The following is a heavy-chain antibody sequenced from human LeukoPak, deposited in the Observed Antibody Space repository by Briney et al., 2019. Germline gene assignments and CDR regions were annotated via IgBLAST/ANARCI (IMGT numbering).Heavy chain of an antibody. J-gene: IGHJ2*01. V-gene: IGHV1-2*04. CDR3: TRGAGTYWYFDL. CDR2: INPNSGDT. D-gene: IGHD3-10*01. CDR1: GYTFTGYY. Sequence: ASVKVSCKASGYTFTGYYIHWVRQAPGQGLEWMGWINPNSGDTNYAQKFHGWGTMTRDTSISTAYMELRRLRSDDTAVYYCTRGAGTYWYFDLWGRGTLVTVSS.